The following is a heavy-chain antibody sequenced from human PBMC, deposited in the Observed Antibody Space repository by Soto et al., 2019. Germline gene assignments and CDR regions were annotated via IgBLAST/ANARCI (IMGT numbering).Heavy chain of an antibody. V-gene: IGHV1-2*02. CDR3: AREMNDSGFFRNWFDP. CDR2: INPNSGGT. D-gene: IGHD1-1*01. Sequence: QVQLVQSGAEVKKPGASVKVSCKASGYTFTAYYMHWVRQAPGQGLEWMGWINPNSGGTNYAQRFQGRVTLTRDTSISTAYMELSRLTSDDTAVYYCAREMNDSGFFRNWFDPWGRGALVTVSS. J-gene: IGHJ5*02. CDR1: GYTFTAYY.